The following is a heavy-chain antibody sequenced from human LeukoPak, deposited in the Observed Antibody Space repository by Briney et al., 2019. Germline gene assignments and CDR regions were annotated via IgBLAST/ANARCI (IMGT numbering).Heavy chain of an antibody. J-gene: IGHJ4*02. D-gene: IGHD6-13*01. CDR3: AKNSGTWYFFDY. CDR2: ITGGGGGT. V-gene: IGHV3-23*01. CDR1: GFTFSNYP. Sequence: GGSLRLSCAASGFTFSNYPMSWVRQAPGKGLEWVSGITGGGGGTYYTDSVKGRFTISRDNSKNTLYLQMNSLRATDTAVYYCAKNSGTWYFFDYWGQGTLVTVSS.